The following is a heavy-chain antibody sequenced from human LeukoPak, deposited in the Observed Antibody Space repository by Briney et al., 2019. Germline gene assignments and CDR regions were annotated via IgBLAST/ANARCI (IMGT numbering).Heavy chain of an antibody. Sequence: SEXXXXTCTVXXYSXXSGYYWGWSRQPPGKGVVWIRSIYHSGSTYSHPSLKSRVTISVDTSKNQFSLKLSSVTAADTAVYYCARGRDYGDPIDYWGQGTLVTVSS. V-gene: IGHV4-38-2*02. CDR3: ARGRDYGDPIDY. CDR1: XYSXXSGYY. J-gene: IGHJ4*02. D-gene: IGHD4-17*01. CDR2: IYHSGST.